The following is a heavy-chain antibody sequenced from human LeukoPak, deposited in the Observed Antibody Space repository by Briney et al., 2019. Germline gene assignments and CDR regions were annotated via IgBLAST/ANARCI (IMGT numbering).Heavy chain of an antibody. V-gene: IGHV3-30*19. J-gene: IGHJ4*02. CDR2: ISYDGSNK. CDR1: GFTFSSYG. CDR3: AGGRTYYYDSSGYYY. Sequence: PGGSLRLSCAASGFTFSSYGMHWVRQAPGKGLEWVAVISYDGSNKYYADSVKGRFTISRDNSKNTLYLQMNSLRAEDTAVYYCAGGRTYYYDSSGYYYWGQGTLVTVSS. D-gene: IGHD3-22*01.